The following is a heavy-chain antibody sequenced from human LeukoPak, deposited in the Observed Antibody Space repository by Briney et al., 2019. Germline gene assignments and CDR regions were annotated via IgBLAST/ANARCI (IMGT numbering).Heavy chain of an antibody. CDR3: ARAITNYGYIFDY. Sequence: GGSLRLSCTVSGFTLSSYEMTWFRQAPGKGLEWVSSIGYGGSDTHYADSVKGRFTISRDNAKNTLYLQMNSLRAEDTAVYYCARAITNYGYIFDYWGQGTLVTVSS. J-gene: IGHJ4*02. V-gene: IGHV3-74*01. CDR1: GFTLSSYE. D-gene: IGHD5-18*01. CDR2: IGYGGSDT.